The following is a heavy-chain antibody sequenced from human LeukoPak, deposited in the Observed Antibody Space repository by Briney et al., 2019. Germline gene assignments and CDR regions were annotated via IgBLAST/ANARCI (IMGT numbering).Heavy chain of an antibody. CDR3: AKTYMWYYFDY. CDR2: ISGSGDST. J-gene: IGHJ4*02. Sequence: GGSLRLSCAASGFTFSSYGMSWVRQAPGKGLEWVSGISGSGDSTYYADSVKGRFTISRDNSKNTLYLQMNGLRADDTAVYYCAKTYMWYYFDYWGQGTLVTVSS. CDR1: GFTFSSYG. D-gene: IGHD2-21*01. V-gene: IGHV3-23*01.